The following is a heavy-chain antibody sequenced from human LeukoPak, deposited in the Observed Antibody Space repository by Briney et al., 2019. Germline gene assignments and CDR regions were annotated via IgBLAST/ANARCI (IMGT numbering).Heavy chain of an antibody. CDR1: GFTFSDYS. J-gene: IGHJ3*02. Sequence: NSGGSLRLSCAASGFTFSDYSMNWVRQAPGKGLEWVSSISSSSSYIYYADSVKGRFTISRDNAKNSLYLQMNSLRAEDTAVYYCAREGDHDAFDIWGQGTMVTVSS. V-gene: IGHV3-21*01. D-gene: IGHD2-21*02. CDR3: AREGDHDAFDI. CDR2: ISSSSSYI.